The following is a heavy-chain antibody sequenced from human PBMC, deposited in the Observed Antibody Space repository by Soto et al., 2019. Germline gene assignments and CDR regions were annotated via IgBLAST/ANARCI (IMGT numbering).Heavy chain of an antibody. CDR1: GFTFSSYA. Sequence: QVQLVESGGGVVQPGRSLRLSCAASGFTFSSYAMHWVRQAPGKGLEWVAVISYDGSNKYYADSVKGRFTISRDNSXDTLYLQMHSLRAEDTAVYYCARDRLRYNWNDFPYYYYGMDVWGQGTTVTVSS. V-gene: IGHV3-30-3*01. CDR3: ARDRLRYNWNDFPYYYYGMDV. J-gene: IGHJ6*02. D-gene: IGHD1-1*01. CDR2: ISYDGSNK.